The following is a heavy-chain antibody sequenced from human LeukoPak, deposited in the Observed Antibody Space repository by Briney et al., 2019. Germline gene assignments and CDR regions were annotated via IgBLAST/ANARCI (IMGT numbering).Heavy chain of an antibody. V-gene: IGHV4-59*08. J-gene: IGHJ5*02. CDR3: ARGYSSSWYFNWFDP. Sequence: SETLSLTCTVSGGSINNYYWSWIRQSPGKGLEWIGYIYYSGITNYNPSLKSRVTISVDTSKNQFSLKLTSVTAADTAVYYCARGYSSSWYFNWFDPWGQGTLVTVSS. CDR1: GGSINNYY. D-gene: IGHD6-13*01. CDR2: IYYSGIT.